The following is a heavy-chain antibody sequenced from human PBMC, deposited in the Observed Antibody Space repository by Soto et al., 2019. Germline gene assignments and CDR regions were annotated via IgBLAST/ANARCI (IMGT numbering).Heavy chain of an antibody. CDR2: IFHSSSV. J-gene: IGHJ5*02. Sequence: QVQLQESGPGLVKPSQTLSLTCNVSGGSITSGGFYWGWIRQHPRKGLEWIGYIFHSSSVSYNPSLRSRLTMSADTSKNQFSLTLRSVSAADTAVYYGARGGAEDNYDGPWRQGTRVTFSS. CDR1: GGSITSGGFY. CDR3: ARGGAEDNYDGP. D-gene: IGHD1-1*01. V-gene: IGHV4-31*03.